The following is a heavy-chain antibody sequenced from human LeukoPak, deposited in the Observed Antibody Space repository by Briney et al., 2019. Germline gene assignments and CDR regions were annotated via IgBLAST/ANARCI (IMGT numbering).Heavy chain of an antibody. D-gene: IGHD3-22*01. Sequence: ASVKVSCKASGYTFTSYTSYDINWVRQASGQGLEGMGWMNPTGGKTGYAQMFQGRVTMTWDTSLNTVYMELSGLTSEDTAVYYCARGFYDSSGYSHDAFDVWGQGSMVTVSS. CDR2: MNPTGGKT. CDR1: GYTFTSYTSYD. V-gene: IGHV1-8*01. CDR3: ARGFYDSSGYSHDAFDV. J-gene: IGHJ3*01.